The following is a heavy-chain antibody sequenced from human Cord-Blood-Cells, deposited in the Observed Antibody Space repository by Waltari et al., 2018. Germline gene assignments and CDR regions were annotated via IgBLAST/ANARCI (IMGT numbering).Heavy chain of an antibody. Sequence: EVQLVESGGGLVQPGGSLRLSCAASGFTFSSYWMSWVGQAPGKGLEWVANIKQDGSEKYYVDSVKGRFTISRDNAKNSLYLQMNSLRAEDTAVYYCARITGTTGIYFDYWGQGTLVTVSS. CDR3: ARITGTTGIYFDY. D-gene: IGHD1-7*01. CDR1: GFTFSSYW. V-gene: IGHV3-7*01. J-gene: IGHJ4*02. CDR2: IKQDGSEK.